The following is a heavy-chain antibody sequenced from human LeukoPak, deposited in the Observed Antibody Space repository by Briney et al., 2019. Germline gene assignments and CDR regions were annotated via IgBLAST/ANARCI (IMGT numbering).Heavy chain of an antibody. CDR2: LNPSGGSA. J-gene: IGHJ4*02. CDR1: GYTFTSYY. Sequence: ASVKVSCKASGYTFTSYYMHWLRQAPGHGPEWMGKLNPSGGSASHAQKFQGRLTMARDTSTSTVYMELSSLRSEDTAVYYCARGSYPSFFDYWGQGTLVTVSS. D-gene: IGHD1-26*01. CDR3: ARGSYPSFFDY. V-gene: IGHV1-46*01.